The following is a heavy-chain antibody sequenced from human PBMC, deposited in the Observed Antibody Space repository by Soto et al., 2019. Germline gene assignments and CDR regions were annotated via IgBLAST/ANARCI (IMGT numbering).Heavy chain of an antibody. CDR2: VYYSGTT. CDR3: ARTTAVPNSLRSRYFFDY. V-gene: IGHV4-61*01. J-gene: IGHJ4*02. D-gene: IGHD4-17*01. Sequence: SETLSLTCSVPGGSVSDKTYYWSWIRQPPGKRLEWIGYVYYSGTTNYNPSLKSRVTISVDLSKNQFSLRLSSVTTADTALYYCARTTAVPNSLRSRYFFDYWGQGTLVTVSS. CDR1: GGSVSDKTYY.